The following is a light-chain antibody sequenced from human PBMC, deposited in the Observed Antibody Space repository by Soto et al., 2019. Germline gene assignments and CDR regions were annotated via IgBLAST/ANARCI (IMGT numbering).Light chain of an antibody. CDR3: QSYDSSLSGSV. V-gene: IGLV1-40*01. CDR1: SSNIGAGYD. J-gene: IGLJ2*01. CDR2: LNS. Sequence: QSVLTQPPSVSGARGQRVAISCTGSSSNIGAGYDVHWYQHLPGTAPKLLIFLNSNRPSGVPDRFSGSKSGTSASLAITGLQAEDEADYYCQSYDSSLSGSVFGGGTQLTVL.